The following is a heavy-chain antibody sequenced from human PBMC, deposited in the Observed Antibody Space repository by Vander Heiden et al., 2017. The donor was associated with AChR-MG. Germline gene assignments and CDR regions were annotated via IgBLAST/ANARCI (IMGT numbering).Heavy chain of an antibody. CDR1: GLTFSDYG. CDR3: AKDPNGDYIGTFDI. V-gene: IGHV3-23*01. Sequence: DVQVLESGGGLVQPGGSLRLSCAAPGLTFSDYGMTWVRQAPGKGLEWVSSISVSSVTTQYADSVKGRFTVSRDNSKNTLYLQMHSLRAEDTAIYYCAKDPNGDYIGTFDIWGRGTMVTVSS. J-gene: IGHJ3*02. D-gene: IGHD4-17*01. CDR2: ISVSSVTT.